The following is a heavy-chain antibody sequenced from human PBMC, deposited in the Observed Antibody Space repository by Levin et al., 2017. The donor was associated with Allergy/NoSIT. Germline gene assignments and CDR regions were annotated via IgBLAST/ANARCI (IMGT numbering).Heavy chain of an antibody. D-gene: IGHD3-16*02. V-gene: IGHV3-7*01. CDR3: AREEGWGYHYGMDV. J-gene: IGHJ6*02. Sequence: PGGSLRLSCVASGFTFTSFWMTWVRQAPGKGLEWVANIKQDGSETYYVDSVKGRFTISRDNAKNSVYLQMNSLRVDDTAVYYCAREEGWGYHYGMDVWGQGTTVTVSS. CDR1: GFTFTSFW. CDR2: IKQDGSET.